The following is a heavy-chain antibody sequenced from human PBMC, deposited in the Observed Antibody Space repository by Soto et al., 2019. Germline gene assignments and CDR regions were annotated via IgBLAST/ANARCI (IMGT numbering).Heavy chain of an antibody. CDR3: ARESRFLEWLKNWFDP. D-gene: IGHD3-3*01. V-gene: IGHV3-74*01. CDR2: INSDGSST. J-gene: IGHJ5*02. CDR1: GFTFSSYW. Sequence: EVQMVESGGGLVQPGGSLRLSCAASGFTFSSYWMHWVRQAPGKGLVWVSRINSDGSSTSYADSVKGRFTISRDNAKNTLYLQMNSLRAEDTAVYYCARESRFLEWLKNWFDPWGQGTLVTVSS.